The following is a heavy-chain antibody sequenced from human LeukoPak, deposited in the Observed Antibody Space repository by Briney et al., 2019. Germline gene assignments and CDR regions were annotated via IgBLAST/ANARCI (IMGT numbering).Heavy chain of an antibody. CDR3: ARGSGPIVVVPAANDY. CDR1: GFTFSSYS. CDR2: INSDGSST. V-gene: IGHV3-74*01. J-gene: IGHJ4*02. Sequence: GGSLRLSCAASGFTFSSYSINWVRQAPGKGLVWVSRINSDGSSTSYADSVKGRFTISRDNAKNTLYLQMNSLRAEDTAVYYCARGSGPIVVVPAANDYWGQGTLVTVSS. D-gene: IGHD2-2*01.